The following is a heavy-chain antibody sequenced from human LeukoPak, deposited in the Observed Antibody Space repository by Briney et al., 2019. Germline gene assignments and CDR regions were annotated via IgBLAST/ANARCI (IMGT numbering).Heavy chain of an antibody. D-gene: IGHD3-9*01. J-gene: IGHJ4*02. CDR2: IHPRGGST. CDR1: GYTFTRNY. CDR3: AREDADDTSSFDF. Sequence: DSVKVSCKASGYTFTRNYMHWVRQAPGQGLEWMGIIHPRGGSTTYAQKLQGRLTMTTDTSTNTVFMELSSLRTEDTAVYYCAREDADDTSSFDFLGQGTLVTVSS. V-gene: IGHV1-46*01.